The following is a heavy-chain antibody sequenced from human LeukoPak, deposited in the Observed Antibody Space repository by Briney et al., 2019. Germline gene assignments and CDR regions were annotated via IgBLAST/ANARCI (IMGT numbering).Heavy chain of an antibody. D-gene: IGHD3-9*01. V-gene: IGHV3-23*01. J-gene: IGHJ4*02. CDR2: ISGSGGST. Sequence: GGSLRLSCAAPGFTFSSYAMSWVRQAPGKGLEWVSAISGSGGSTYYADSVKGRFTISRDNSKNTLYLQMNSLRAEDTAVYYCAKSVYYDILTGYSDYWGQGTLVTVSS. CDR1: GFTFSSYA. CDR3: AKSVYYDILTGYSDY.